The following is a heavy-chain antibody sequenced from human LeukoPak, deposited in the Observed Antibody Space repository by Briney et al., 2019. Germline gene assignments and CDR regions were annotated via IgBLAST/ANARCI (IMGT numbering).Heavy chain of an antibody. J-gene: IGHJ4*02. Sequence: GGSLRLSCEASEFTFSSYAMSWVRQAPGKGLEWVSTISDSGYSTYYADSVKGRFTISRDNSKTTLYLQMSSLRAEATAVFYCATHYGSESDYFDYWGQGTLVTVSS. CDR1: EFTFSSYA. CDR2: ISDSGYST. D-gene: IGHD3-10*01. V-gene: IGHV3-23*01. CDR3: ATHYGSESDYFDY.